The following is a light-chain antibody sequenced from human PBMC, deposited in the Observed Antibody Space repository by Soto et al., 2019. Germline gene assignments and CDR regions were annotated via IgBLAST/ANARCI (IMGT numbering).Light chain of an antibody. CDR2: AAS. CDR3: QQSYSTPRT. CDR1: QSISSY. V-gene: IGKV1-39*01. Sequence: DIQMTQSPSSLSASVGDRVTSTCRASQSISSYLNWYQKKPGKAPKLLIYAASSLQSGVPSRFSGSGSGTDFTLTIISRHPEDFATYYCQQSYSTPRTFGQGTKVEIK. J-gene: IGKJ1*01.